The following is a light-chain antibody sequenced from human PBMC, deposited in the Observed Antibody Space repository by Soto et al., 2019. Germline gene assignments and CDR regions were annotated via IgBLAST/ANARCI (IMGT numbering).Light chain of an antibody. CDR1: SSNIGSHT. Sequence: QAVVTQPPSASGTPGQRVTISCSGSSSNIGSHTVNWYQQLPGTAPKLLIYSNNQRPSGVPDRFSGSKSGTSASLAISGLQSEDEADYYCAAWDDSLNEVFGTGTKLTVL. J-gene: IGLJ1*01. CDR2: SNN. V-gene: IGLV1-44*01. CDR3: AAWDDSLNEV.